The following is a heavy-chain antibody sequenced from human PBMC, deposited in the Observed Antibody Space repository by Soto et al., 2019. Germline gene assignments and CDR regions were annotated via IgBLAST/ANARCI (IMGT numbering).Heavy chain of an antibody. CDR1: GFIFSDYY. CDR3: ARDHGGGGLTLEY. CDR2: ISNSGRIT. V-gene: IGHV3-11*01. D-gene: IGHD3-16*01. J-gene: IGHJ4*02. Sequence: QVQLEESGGGLVKPGGSLRLSCTASGFIFSDYYMSWIRQAPGKGLEWVSDISNSGRITHHADSVEGRFTISRDNAKDSLSLQMNSLIPEDSAIHYCARDHGGGGLTLEYWGQGTLVTVSS.